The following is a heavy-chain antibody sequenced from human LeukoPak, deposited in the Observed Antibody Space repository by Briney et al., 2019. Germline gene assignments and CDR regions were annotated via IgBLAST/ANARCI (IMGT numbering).Heavy chain of an antibody. CDR2: IWYDGSNK. V-gene: IGHV3-33*01. D-gene: IGHD2/OR15-2a*01. Sequence: GGSLRLSCAASGFTFSSYGMHWVRQAPGKGLEWVAVIWYDGSNKYYADSVKGRFTISRDNSKNTLCLQMNSLRADDTAVYYRARDSSVCEFFTFHPFYYRGQGTLVTVSS. J-gene: IGHJ4*02. CDR3: ARDSSVCEFFTFHPFYY. CDR1: GFTFSSYG.